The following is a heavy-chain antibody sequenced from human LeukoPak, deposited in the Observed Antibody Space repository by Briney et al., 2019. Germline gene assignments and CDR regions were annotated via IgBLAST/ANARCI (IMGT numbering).Heavy chain of an antibody. J-gene: IGHJ4*02. CDR1: GFTVSSNY. D-gene: IGHD2-21*01. CDR3: AKSDCGTIGCKLLDY. Sequence: GGSLRLSCAASGFTVSSNYMSWVRQAPGKGLEWVSVIYSGGSTYYADSVKGRFTISRDKSKNTLSLQLNSLRADDTAIYYCAKSDCGTIGCKLLDYWGQGTLVTVSS. CDR2: IYSGGST. V-gene: IGHV3-53*01.